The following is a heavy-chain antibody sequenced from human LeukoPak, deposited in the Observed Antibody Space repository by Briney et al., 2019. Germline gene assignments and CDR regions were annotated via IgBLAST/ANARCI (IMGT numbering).Heavy chain of an antibody. D-gene: IGHD4-17*01. CDR3: AIIGDPHPLYPYPLDY. CDR1: GFTFSSYG. CDR2: IRYDGSNK. V-gene: IGHV3-30*02. Sequence: GGSLRLSCAASGFTFSSYGMHWVRQAPGKGLEWVAFIRYDGSNKYYADSVKGRFTISRDNSKNTLYLQMNSLRAEDTAVYYCAIIGDPHPLYPYPLDYWGQGTLVTVSS. J-gene: IGHJ4*02.